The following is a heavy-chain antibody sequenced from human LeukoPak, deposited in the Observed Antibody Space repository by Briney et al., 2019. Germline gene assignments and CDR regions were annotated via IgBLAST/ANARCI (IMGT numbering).Heavy chain of an antibody. CDR2: IKKDGSEK. V-gene: IGHV3-7*03. Sequence: PGGSLRLSCAASGFTFSNYWMTWVRQAPGKGLEWVANIKKDGSEKNYVDSVKGRFTISRDNAKNSLYLQMNSLRAEDTAVYYCARGGYRTFDYWGQGTLVTVSS. CDR3: ARGGYRTFDY. CDR1: GFTFSNYW. D-gene: IGHD5-18*01. J-gene: IGHJ4*02.